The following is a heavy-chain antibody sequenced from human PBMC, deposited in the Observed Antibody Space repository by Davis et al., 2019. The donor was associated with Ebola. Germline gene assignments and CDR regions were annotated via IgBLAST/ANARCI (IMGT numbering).Heavy chain of an antibody. J-gene: IGHJ3*02. CDR2: ISSSSSYI. D-gene: IGHD3-3*01. Sequence: PGGSLRLSCAASGFTFSSYSMNWVRQAPGKGLEWVSSISSSSSYIYYADSVKGRFTISRDNAKNSLYLQMNSLRAEDTAVYYCARSPPYFTIFGVVIRVYAFDIWGQGTMVTVSS. V-gene: IGHV3-21*01. CDR3: ARSPPYFTIFGVVIRVYAFDI. CDR1: GFTFSSYS.